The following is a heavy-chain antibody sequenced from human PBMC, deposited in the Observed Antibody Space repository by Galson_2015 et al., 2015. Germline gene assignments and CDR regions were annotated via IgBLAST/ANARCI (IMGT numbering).Heavy chain of an antibody. V-gene: IGHV5-10-1*01. D-gene: IGHD6-13*01. J-gene: IGHJ5*02. CDR2: VDPSDSYT. CDR3: ALTGRTAAATNCFDP. CDR1: GYSFTSYW. Sequence: QSGAEVKKPGESLKISCKGSGYSFTSYWISWVRQMPGKGLEWMGRVDPSDSYTNYSPSFQGHATISADKSISTAYLQWSSLKASDAAMYDCALTGRTAAATNCFDPWGQGTLVTVSS.